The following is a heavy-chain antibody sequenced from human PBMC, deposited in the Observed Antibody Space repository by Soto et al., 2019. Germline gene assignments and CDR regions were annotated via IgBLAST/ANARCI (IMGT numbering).Heavy chain of an antibody. D-gene: IGHD6-13*01. V-gene: IGHV5-51*01. Sequence: PVESLKISCKGPGYSFTSSWIGWVRQIPWKGLEWMGIIYPCDSDTRYSPSFQGQVTISADKSISTDCLQWSSLKASDTAMYYCARRDIAAPGFNSREGWGKENTFSVSS. J-gene: IGHJ6*04. CDR1: GYSFTSSW. CDR2: IYPCDSDT. CDR3: ARRDIAAPGFNSREG.